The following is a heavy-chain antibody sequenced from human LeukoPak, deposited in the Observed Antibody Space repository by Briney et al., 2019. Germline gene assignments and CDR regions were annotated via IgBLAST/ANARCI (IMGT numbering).Heavy chain of an antibody. CDR2: INHSGST. V-gene: IGHV4-34*01. Sequence: SETLSLTCAVYGGSFSGYYWSWIRQPPGKGLEWIGEINHSGSTNYNPSLKSRVTISVDTSKNQFSLKLSSVTAADTAVYYCARGRDCSSTSRDFDYWGQGTLVTVSS. J-gene: IGHJ4*02. CDR1: GGSFSGYY. D-gene: IGHD2-2*01. CDR3: ARGRDCSSTSRDFDY.